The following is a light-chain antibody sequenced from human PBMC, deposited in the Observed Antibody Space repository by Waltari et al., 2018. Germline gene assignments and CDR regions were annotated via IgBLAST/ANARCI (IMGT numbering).Light chain of an antibody. CDR3: QQRSIWPYT. J-gene: IGKJ2*01. CDR2: DAS. CDR1: QSIRTY. V-gene: IGKV3-11*01. Sequence: EIVLTQSPATLSLSPGETATLSCRASQSIRTYLGWYQQKPGQAPRLLLVDASSRATGIPARCRGTGSGTDFTLTVSDLEPEDFGIYYCQQRSIWPYTFGQGTRLEIK.